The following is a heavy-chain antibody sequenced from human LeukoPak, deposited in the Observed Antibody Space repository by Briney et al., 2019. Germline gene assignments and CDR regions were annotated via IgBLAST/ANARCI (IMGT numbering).Heavy chain of an antibody. Sequence: GGSLRLSCAASGFTFSSYWMHWVRQAPGKGLVWVSRINRDGSSTTYADSVKGRFTISRDNAKNTLYLQMNSLRAEDTAVYYCAKDRAAYFSGGFDLWGQGTLVTVSS. J-gene: IGHJ4*02. D-gene: IGHD3-16*01. CDR2: INRDGSST. CDR1: GFTFSSYW. V-gene: IGHV3-74*01. CDR3: AKDRAAYFSGGFDL.